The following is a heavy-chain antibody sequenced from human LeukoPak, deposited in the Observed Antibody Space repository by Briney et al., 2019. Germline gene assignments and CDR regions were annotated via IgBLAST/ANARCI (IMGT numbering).Heavy chain of an antibody. V-gene: IGHV4-39*07. Sequence: SETLSLTCTVSGGSLSSSSYYWGWIRQPPGKGLEWIGNIYYTGSTYYNPSLKSRVTISLYTPNNQFSLKLSSVTAADTAVYYCDGSGWSNGVYWGQGTLVTVSS. D-gene: IGHD6-19*01. CDR1: GGSLSSSSYY. J-gene: IGHJ4*02. CDR2: IYYTGST. CDR3: DGSGWSNGVY.